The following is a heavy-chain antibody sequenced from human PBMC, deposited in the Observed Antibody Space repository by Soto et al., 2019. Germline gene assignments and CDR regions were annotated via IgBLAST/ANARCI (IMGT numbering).Heavy chain of an antibody. J-gene: IGHJ5*02. CDR3: ARRTGYCTNGVCYPKTNWFDP. V-gene: IGHV3-48*01. CDR1: GFTFSTYN. CDR2: ISSSSGSI. D-gene: IGHD2-8*01. Sequence: GGSLRLSCAASGFTFSTYNMNWVRQAPGERLEWISYISSSSGSIYYADSVKGRFTISRDNAKNSLYLQMNSLRAADTAVYYCARRTGYCTNGVCYPKTNWFDPWGQGTLVTVSS.